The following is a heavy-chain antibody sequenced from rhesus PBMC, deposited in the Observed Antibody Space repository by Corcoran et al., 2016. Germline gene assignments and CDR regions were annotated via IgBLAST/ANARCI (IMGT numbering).Heavy chain of an antibody. D-gene: IGHD3-16*01. Sequence: QVQLQESGPGLVKPSETLSLTCAVSGGSFSGYYWGWIRQPPGKGLEGIGYISGSSGRTDSNPSLKSRVTISTATAKNQFSLKLSSVTAADPAVYYCARGLVVADYFDYWGQGVLVTVSS. CDR3: ARGLVVADYFDY. V-gene: IGHV4-165*01. CDR1: GGSFSGYY. J-gene: IGHJ4*01. CDR2: ISGSSGRT.